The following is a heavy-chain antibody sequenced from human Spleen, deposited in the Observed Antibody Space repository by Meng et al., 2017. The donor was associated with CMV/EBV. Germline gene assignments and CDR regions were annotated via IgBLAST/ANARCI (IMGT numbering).Heavy chain of an antibody. CDR1: SVSLGGCF. V-gene: IGHV4-61*08. Sequence: SVSLGGCFWTWIRQPPGKGLEWIGYVSYAGNTKYNPSLMSRVTMSLDTTRDQFSLRLNSVIAADTAVYYCARSSGGRMTSYNYFDPWGQGALVTVSS. D-gene: IGHD3-16*01. CDR3: ARSSGGRMTSYNYFDP. J-gene: IGHJ5*02. CDR2: VSYAGNT.